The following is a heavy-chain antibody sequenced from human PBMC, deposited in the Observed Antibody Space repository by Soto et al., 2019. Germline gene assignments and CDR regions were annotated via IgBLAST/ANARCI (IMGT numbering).Heavy chain of an antibody. CDR2: ISGSGGST. J-gene: IGHJ6*02. V-gene: IGHV3-23*01. Sequence: EVQLLESGGGLVQPGGSLRLSCAASGFTFSSYAMSWVRQAPGKGLEWVSAISGSGGSTYYADSVKGRFIISRDNSKNTLYLQMNSLRAEDTAVYYCAKWGRGYIVVVPAAIDYYYGMDVWGQGTTVTVSS. D-gene: IGHD2-2*01. CDR1: GFTFSSYA. CDR3: AKWGRGYIVVVPAAIDYYYGMDV.